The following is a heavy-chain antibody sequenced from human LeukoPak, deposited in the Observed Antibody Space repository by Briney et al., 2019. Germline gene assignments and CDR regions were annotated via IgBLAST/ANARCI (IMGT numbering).Heavy chain of an antibody. CDR1: GFIFSXXG. CDR3: AKDLYLRDFWSGYFDY. Sequence: GGSLRLSCAASGFIFSXXGMNWVRQAPGKGLXXXXXXSASGSAXXXXXXXXXXXXXSXXXSXSTTYLQMNSLRAEDTAVFYCAKDLYLRDFWSGYFDYWGQGIPVTVSS. J-gene: IGHJ4*02. CDR2: XSASGSAX. V-gene: IGHV3-23*01. D-gene: IGHD3-3*01.